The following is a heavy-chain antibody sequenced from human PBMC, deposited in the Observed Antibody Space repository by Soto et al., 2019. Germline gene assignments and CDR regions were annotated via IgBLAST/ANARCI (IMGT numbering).Heavy chain of an antibody. V-gene: IGHV1-46*01. CDR1: GYTXTNYY. Sequence: QVQLVQSGAEVKKPGASVKVSCKASGYTXTNYYXXWVRQAHGQGLEWMGIIPPTSGSTNYAQKFQGRVTLTYDTSTTTVYMXLXGLRSEDTAVLYCARDLAAGDHWGQGTLVTVSS. J-gene: IGHJ4*02. CDR2: IPPTSGST. D-gene: IGHD6-13*01. CDR3: ARDLAAGDH.